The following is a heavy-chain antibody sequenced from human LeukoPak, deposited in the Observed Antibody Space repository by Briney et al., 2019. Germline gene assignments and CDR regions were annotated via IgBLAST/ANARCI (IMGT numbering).Heavy chain of an antibody. J-gene: IGHJ3*02. CDR3: ARRIAVAGTEPRAFDI. D-gene: IGHD6-19*01. CDR2: IYPGDSDT. Sequence: SGESLKISCKGSGYSFTSYWIGWVRQMPGKGLEWMGIIYPGDSDTRYSPSFQGQVTISADKSISTAYLQWSSLKASDTAMYYCARRIAVAGTEPRAFDIWGQGTMVTVSS. CDR1: GYSFTSYW. V-gene: IGHV5-51*01.